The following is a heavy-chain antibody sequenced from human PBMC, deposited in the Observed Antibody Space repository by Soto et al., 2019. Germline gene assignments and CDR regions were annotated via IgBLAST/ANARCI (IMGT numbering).Heavy chain of an antibody. CDR1: GGSISSGGYS. V-gene: IGHV4-30-2*01. J-gene: IGHJ4*02. CDR2: IYHSGST. D-gene: IGHD2-2*02. Sequence: QLQLQESGSGLVKPSQTLSLTCAVSGGSISSGGYSWSWLRQPPGKGLEGIGCIYHSGSTYSNPSLTGRVTISVDRSKNQCSRKLRSVTAADTAVYYWARENNVIPGGDFGYWGQGSLVTVSS. CDR3: ARENNVIPGGDFGY.